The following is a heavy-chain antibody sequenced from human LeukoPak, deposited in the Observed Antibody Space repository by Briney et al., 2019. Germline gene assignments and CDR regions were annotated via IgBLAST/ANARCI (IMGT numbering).Heavy chain of an antibody. CDR1: GGSISSSSYY. CDR2: IYYSGST. Sequence: SETLSLTCTVSGGSISSSSYYWGWIRQPPGKGLEWIGSIYYSGSTYYNPSLKSRVTISVDTSKNQFSLKLSSVTAADTAVYYCARRSGWYYFDYWGQGTLVTVSS. CDR3: ARRSGWYYFDY. D-gene: IGHD6-19*01. J-gene: IGHJ4*02. V-gene: IGHV4-39*01.